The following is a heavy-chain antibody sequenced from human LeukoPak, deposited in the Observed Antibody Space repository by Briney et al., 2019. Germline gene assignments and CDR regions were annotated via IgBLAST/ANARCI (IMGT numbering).Heavy chain of an antibody. Sequence: PGGSLRLSCAASGFTFSSYAMHWVRQAPGKGLEWVAVISYDGSNKYYADSVKGRFTISRDNSKNTLYLQMNSLRAEDTAVYYCAQGDSSSWYGWGQGTLVTVSS. CDR3: AQGDSSSWYG. J-gene: IGHJ4*02. CDR2: ISYDGSNK. CDR1: GFTFSSYA. V-gene: IGHV3-30*04. D-gene: IGHD6-13*01.